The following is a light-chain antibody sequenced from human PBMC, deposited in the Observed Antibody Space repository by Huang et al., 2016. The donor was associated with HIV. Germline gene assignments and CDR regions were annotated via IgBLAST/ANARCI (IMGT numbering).Light chain of an antibody. CDR2: GTS. CDR1: PSLSPTY. CDR3: QQYVRSPWT. J-gene: IGKJ1*01. V-gene: IGKV3-20*01. Sequence: EIVLTQTPGTLSLSSGERAALSCRASPSLSPTYLAWYQQRPGPGPRLVIYGTSTRASCIPDRFRGSGSGTDFTLTISRLEPEDFAMYYCQQYVRSPWTFGQGTKVEIK.